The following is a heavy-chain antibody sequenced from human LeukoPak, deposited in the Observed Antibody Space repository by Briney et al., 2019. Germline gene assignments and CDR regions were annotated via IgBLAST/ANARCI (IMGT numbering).Heavy chain of an antibody. Sequence: SETLSLTCTVSGGSISSYYWSWIRQPAGKGLEWIGRIYASGSTNYNPSLKSRVTMSVDTSKNQFSLKLSSVTAADTAVYYCARDRSSVTPYTFDYWGQGTLVTVSS. CDR2: IYASGST. D-gene: IGHD4-17*01. V-gene: IGHV4-4*07. CDR3: ARDRSSVTPYTFDY. J-gene: IGHJ4*02. CDR1: GGSISSYY.